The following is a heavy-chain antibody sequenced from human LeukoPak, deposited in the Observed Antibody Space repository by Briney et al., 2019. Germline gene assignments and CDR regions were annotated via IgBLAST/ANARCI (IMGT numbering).Heavy chain of an antibody. CDR2: MNQSGST. CDR1: GGSFSGYY. J-gene: IGHJ6*03. Sequence: SETLSLTCAVSGGSFSGYYWSWICQPPAKGLECIGEMNQSGSTNYNPSLTSRVTISINRYKNQFSLKLSSVTAADTAVYYCARGFDDYVRGSLRDWYCMDVWGKGTTVTISS. CDR3: ARGFDDYVRGSLRDWYCMDV. V-gene: IGHV4-34*01. D-gene: IGHD3-16*01.